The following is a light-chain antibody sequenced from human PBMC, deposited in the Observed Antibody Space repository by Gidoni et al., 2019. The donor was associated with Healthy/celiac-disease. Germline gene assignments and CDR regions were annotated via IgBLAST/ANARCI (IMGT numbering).Light chain of an antibody. CDR2: KAS. V-gene: IGKV1-5*03. J-gene: IGKJ3*01. Sequence: DIQMTQSPSTLSASVGDRVTITCRASQIISSWLAWYQQKPGKAPKLLIYKASSLESGVPSRFSGSGSGTEFTLTISSLQPDDFATYYCQQYNSYPITFGPGTKVDIK. CDR3: QQYNSYPIT. CDR1: QIISSW.